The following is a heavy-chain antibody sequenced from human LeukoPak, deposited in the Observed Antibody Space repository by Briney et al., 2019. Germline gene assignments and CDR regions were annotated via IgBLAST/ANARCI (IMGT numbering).Heavy chain of an antibody. D-gene: IGHD2-2*01. CDR3: ARDIIVVVPAAIRRGAFDI. CDR2: INHSGST. J-gene: IGHJ3*02. V-gene: IGHV4-34*01. CDR1: GGSFSGYY. Sequence: SETLSLTCAVYGGSFSGYYWSWIRQPPGKGLEWIGEINHSGSTNYNPSLKSRVTISVDTPKNQFSLKLSSVTAADTAVYYCARDIIVVVPAAIRRGAFDIWGQGTMVTVSS.